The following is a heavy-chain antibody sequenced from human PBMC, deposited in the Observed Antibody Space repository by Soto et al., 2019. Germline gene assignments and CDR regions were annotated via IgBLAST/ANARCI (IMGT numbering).Heavy chain of an antibody. CDR3: GGGPDYRNNYYSGMDV. D-gene: IGHD3-10*01. Sequence: PGGSLRLSCTASGFIFDSYAMSWVRQAPGKGLECISTISGSGHNTYYADSVKGRFTISRDSSKDTVYLQMNNLRADDTAVYFCGGGPDYRNNYYSGMDVWGQGTTVTV. J-gene: IGHJ6*02. CDR2: ISGSGHNT. V-gene: IGHV3-23*01. CDR1: GFIFDSYA.